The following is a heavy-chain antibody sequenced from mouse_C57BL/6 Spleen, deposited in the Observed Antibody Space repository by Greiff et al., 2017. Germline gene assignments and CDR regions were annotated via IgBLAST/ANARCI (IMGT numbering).Heavy chain of an antibody. CDR3: ARHEEGYYGSSYYFDY. CDR1: GYTFTEYT. Sequence: VKLQQSGAELVKPGASVKLSCKASGYTFTEYTIHWVKQRSGQGLEWIGWFYPGSGSIKYNEKFKDKATLTADKSSSTVYMELSRLTSEDSAVYFCARHEEGYYGSSYYFDYWCQGTTLTVSS. J-gene: IGHJ2*01. D-gene: IGHD1-1*01. CDR2: FYPGSGSI. V-gene: IGHV1-62-2*01.